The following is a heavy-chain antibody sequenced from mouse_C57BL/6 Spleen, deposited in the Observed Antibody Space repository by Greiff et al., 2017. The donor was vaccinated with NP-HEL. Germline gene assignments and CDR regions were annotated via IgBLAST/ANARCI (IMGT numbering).Heavy chain of an antibody. J-gene: IGHJ4*01. V-gene: IGHV2-5*01. CDR1: GFSLTSYG. CDR2: IWRGGST. D-gene: IGHD1-1*01. CDR3: AKGGLDYYGSSYAMDY. Sequence: VQLQESGPGLVQPSQSLSITCTVSGFSLTSYGVHWVRQSPGKGLEWLGVIWRGGSTDYNAAFMSRLSITKDNSKSQVFFKMNSLQADDTAIYYCAKGGLDYYGSSYAMDYWGQGTSVTVSS.